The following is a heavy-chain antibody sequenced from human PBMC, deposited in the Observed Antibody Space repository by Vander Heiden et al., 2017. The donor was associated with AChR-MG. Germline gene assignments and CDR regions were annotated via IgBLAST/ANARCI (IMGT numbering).Heavy chain of an antibody. Sequence: QEQLQQWGAGLMNPSETLSLTCGLDSGSFSCMYRRWIRQPPGKGLAGIGEIDHSGTIKYNTSLKSRVAISVDTSKNQFSLTLKSVTAADTAVYYCARGQRWLQLRYFWYFDLWGRGTLVTVSS. D-gene: IGHD1-20*01. CDR1: SGSFSCMY. CDR3: ARGQRWLQLRYFWYFDL. J-gene: IGHJ2*01. CDR2: IDHSGTI. V-gene: IGHV4-34*02.